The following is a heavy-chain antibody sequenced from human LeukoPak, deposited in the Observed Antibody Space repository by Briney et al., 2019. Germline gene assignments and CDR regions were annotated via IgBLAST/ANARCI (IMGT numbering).Heavy chain of an antibody. CDR1: GFTFSNAW. J-gene: IGHJ4*02. CDR3: TTIPGYSSNWYYPDY. Sequence: PGGSLRLSCAASGFTFSNAWMSWVRQAPGKGLEWVGRINTKIDGGTTDYAAPVKGRFTISRDDSKNTLYLQMNSLKTEDTAVYYCTTIPGYSSNWYYPDYWGQGTLDTVSS. CDR2: INTKIDGGTT. D-gene: IGHD6-13*01. V-gene: IGHV3-15*01.